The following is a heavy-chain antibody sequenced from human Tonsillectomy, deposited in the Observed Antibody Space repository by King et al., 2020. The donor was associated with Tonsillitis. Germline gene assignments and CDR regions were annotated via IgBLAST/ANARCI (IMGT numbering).Heavy chain of an antibody. CDR3: ARDSMPPDY. CDR1: GFTFSAYW. V-gene: IGHV3-7*01. D-gene: IGHD2/OR15-2a*01. CDR2: IKQDGSEK. J-gene: IGHJ4*02. Sequence: VQLVESGGGLVQPGGSLRLSCAASGFTFSAYWMRWVRQAPGKGLEGVANIKQDGSEKYYVDSVKGRFTISRDNAKRSLFLQMNSLRAEDTAVYYCARDSMPPDYWGQGTLVTVSS.